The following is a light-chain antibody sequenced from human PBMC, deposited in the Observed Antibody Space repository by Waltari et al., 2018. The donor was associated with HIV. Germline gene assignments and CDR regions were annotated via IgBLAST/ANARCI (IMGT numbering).Light chain of an antibody. J-gene: IGKJ3*01. Sequence: EILLTQSPGTLSLSPGERAILSCRASESVSRTYLAWYQQKPGEAPRLLISGGSNRATGIPDECRGSGSGTDFTLTISRLEPEDFAVYYCQQYGGSPIFTFGPGTKVEIK. CDR2: GGS. V-gene: IGKV3-20*01. CDR1: ESVSRTY. CDR3: QQYGGSPIFT.